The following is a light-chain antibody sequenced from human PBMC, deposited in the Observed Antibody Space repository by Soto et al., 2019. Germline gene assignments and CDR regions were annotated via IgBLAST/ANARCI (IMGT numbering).Light chain of an antibody. CDR3: CSYAGSSTFPLV. CDR1: SSDVGSYNL. CDR2: EGS. J-gene: IGLJ1*01. Sequence: QSVLTQPASVSGSPGQSITISCTGTSSDVGSYNLVSWYQQHPGKAPKLMIYEGSKRPSGVSSRFSGSKSGNTASLTTSGLLAEDEADYYCCSYAGSSTFPLVFGTGTKVTVL. V-gene: IGLV2-23*01.